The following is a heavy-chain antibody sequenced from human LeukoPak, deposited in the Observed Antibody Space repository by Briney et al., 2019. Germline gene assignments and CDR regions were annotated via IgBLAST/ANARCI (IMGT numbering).Heavy chain of an antibody. CDR1: GGSISSYY. Sequence: SETLSLTCTVSGGSISSYYWSWIRQPPGKGLEWIGYIYYSGSTNYNPSLKSRVTISVDTSKNQFSLKLSSVTAADTAVYYCARDASGATPNAFDIWGQGTMVTVSS. V-gene: IGHV4-59*01. J-gene: IGHJ3*02. D-gene: IGHD1-26*01. CDR3: ARDASGATPNAFDI. CDR2: IYYSGST.